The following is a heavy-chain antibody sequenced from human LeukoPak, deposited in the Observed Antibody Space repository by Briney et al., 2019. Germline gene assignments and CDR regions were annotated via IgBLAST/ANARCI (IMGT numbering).Heavy chain of an antibody. CDR2: ITGSGGIT. CDR3: AKDKYSSGTDSRYYFDY. CDR1: GLSFKSYA. Sequence: HPGGSLRLSCGASGLSFKSYAMSWVRQGPGRGLEWVSSITGSGGITYYADSVKGRFTISRDNSKNTLYLQMNSLRAEDTAIYYCAKDKYSSGTDSRYYFDYWGQGTLVTVSS. J-gene: IGHJ4*02. D-gene: IGHD3-22*01. V-gene: IGHV3-23*01.